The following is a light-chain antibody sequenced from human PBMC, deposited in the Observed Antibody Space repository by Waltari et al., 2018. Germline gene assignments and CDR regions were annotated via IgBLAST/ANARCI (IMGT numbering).Light chain of an antibody. CDR3: QTGGHGTWV. J-gene: IGLJ3*02. Sequence: QLVLTQSPSPSASLGASVKLTCTPSSGQASNIVAWLQQQPEKGPRYLMKVNSDGSHSKGDEIPDRFSGSSSGAERYLTISSLQSEDEADYYCQTGGHGTWVFGGGTKLTVL. CDR1: SGQASNI. CDR2: VNSDGSH. V-gene: IGLV4-69*01.